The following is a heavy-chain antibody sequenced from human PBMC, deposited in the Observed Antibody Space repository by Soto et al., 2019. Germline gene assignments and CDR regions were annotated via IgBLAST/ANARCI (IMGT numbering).Heavy chain of an antibody. CDR1: SVSNAW. V-gene: IGHV3-15*07. CDR2: IKSKTDGGTT. J-gene: IGHJ6*02. Sequence: SVSNAWMNWVRQAPGKGLEWVGRIKSKTDGGTTDYAAPVKGRFTISRDDSKNTLYLQMNSLKTEDTAVYYCTTEGPYCISTSCYAYYYYGMDVWGQGTTVTVSS. D-gene: IGHD2-2*01. CDR3: TTEGPYCISTSCYAYYYYGMDV.